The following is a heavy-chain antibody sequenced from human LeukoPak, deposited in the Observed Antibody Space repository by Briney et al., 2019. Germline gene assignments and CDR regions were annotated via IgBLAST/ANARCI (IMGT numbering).Heavy chain of an antibody. Sequence: ASVKVSCKASGYTFTSYDIHWVRQATGQGLEWMGWMNPNSGNTGYAQKFQGRVTMTRNTSISTAYMELSSLRSEDTAVYYCARLGIYYDSSGYYLLSDAFDIWGQGTMVTVSS. CDR3: ARLGIYYDSSGYYLLSDAFDI. CDR1: GYTFTSYD. CDR2: MNPNSGNT. V-gene: IGHV1-8*01. J-gene: IGHJ3*02. D-gene: IGHD3-22*01.